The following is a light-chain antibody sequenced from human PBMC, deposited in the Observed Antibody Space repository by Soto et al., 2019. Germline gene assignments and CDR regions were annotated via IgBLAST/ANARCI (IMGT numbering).Light chain of an antibody. V-gene: IGKV3-20*01. Sequence: ELVLTQSPGPLSLSPGERATLSCRASQSVSSSYLAWYQQKPGQAPRLLIYGASSRATGIPDRFSGSGSGTDFTLTISRLEPEDFAVYYCQQYGSSSWTFGQGTKMEIK. J-gene: IGKJ1*01. CDR3: QQYGSSSWT. CDR1: QSVSSSY. CDR2: GAS.